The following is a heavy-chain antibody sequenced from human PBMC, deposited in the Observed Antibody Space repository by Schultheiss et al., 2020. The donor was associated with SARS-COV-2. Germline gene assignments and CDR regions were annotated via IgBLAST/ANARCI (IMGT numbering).Heavy chain of an antibody. D-gene: IGHD5-18*01. Sequence: GESLKISCKGFGYIFTNYWIGWVRQMPGKGLEWMGLVHPGDSDTRNSPSFQGQVTFSADKSTNTAYLHWSSLSASDTAMYYCASPSGYRYEGGMDVWGQGTTVTVSS. J-gene: IGHJ6*02. CDR3: ASPSGYRYEGGMDV. CDR1: GYIFTNYW. V-gene: IGHV5-51*01. CDR2: VHPGDSDT.